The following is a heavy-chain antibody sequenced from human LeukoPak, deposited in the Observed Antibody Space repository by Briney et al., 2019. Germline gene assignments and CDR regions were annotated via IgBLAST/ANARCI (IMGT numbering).Heavy chain of an antibody. V-gene: IGHV3-7*03. CDR3: VRDVGWFQFDY. D-gene: IGHD2-15*01. CDR2: IKEDGSEK. Sequence: PGGSLRLSCAASGFTFSNFWMTWVRQAPGKGLEWVANIKEDGSEKYYEDSVKGRFTISRDNVKNSLYLQMNSPRAEDTAVYYCVRDVGWFQFDYWGQGTLVTVSS. J-gene: IGHJ4*02. CDR1: GFTFSNFW.